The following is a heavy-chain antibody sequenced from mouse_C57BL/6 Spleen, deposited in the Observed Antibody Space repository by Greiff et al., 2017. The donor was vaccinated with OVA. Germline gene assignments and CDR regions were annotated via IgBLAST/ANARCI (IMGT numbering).Heavy chain of an antibody. CDR2: IDPSDSET. J-gene: IGHJ4*01. D-gene: IGHD2-3*01. Sequence: VQLQQPGAELVRPGSSVKLSCKASGYTFTSYWMHWVKQRPIQGLEWIGNIDPSDSETHYNQKFKDKATLTVDKSSSTAYMQLSSLTSEDSAVYYCALDGYPYAMDYWGQGTSVTVSS. CDR1: GYTFTSYW. CDR3: ALDGYPYAMDY. V-gene: IGHV1-52*01.